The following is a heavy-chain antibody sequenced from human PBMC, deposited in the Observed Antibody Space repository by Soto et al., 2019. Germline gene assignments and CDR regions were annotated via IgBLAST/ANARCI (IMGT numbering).Heavy chain of an antibody. Sequence: EVQLVESGGGLVHPGGSLRLSCVASGFTFSDYSMNWVRQAPGKGLEWISYISSSDIPIYYADSVKGRFTISRDNAKNSLHLQMNSLRDEDTAVYYCARGRGRSTQYYYYVMDVWGQGTTVTVSS. J-gene: IGHJ6*02. CDR1: GFTFSDYS. V-gene: IGHV3-48*02. CDR2: ISSSDIPI. CDR3: ARGRGRSTQYYYYVMDV.